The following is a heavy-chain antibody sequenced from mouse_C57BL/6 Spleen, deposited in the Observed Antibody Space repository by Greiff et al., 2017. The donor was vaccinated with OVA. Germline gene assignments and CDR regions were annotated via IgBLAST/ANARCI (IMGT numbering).Heavy chain of an antibody. CDR1: GFSLSTSGMG. J-gene: IGHJ4*01. Sequence: QVTLKESGPGILQSSQTLSLTCSFSGFSLSTSGMGVSWIRQPSGKGLEWLAHTYWDDDKRYNPSLKSRPTIFKDTSRNQVFRKLTSVDTADTATYNGARRARALLEAMDYWGQGTSVTVSS. CDR2: TYWDDDK. D-gene: IGHD3-3*01. CDR3: ARRARALLEAMDY. V-gene: IGHV8-12*01.